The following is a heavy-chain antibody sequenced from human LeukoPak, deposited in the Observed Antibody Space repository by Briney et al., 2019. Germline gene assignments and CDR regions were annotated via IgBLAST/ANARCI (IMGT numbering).Heavy chain of an antibody. V-gene: IGHV3-7*01. Sequence: GGSLRLSCAASGFTFSSSWMSWVRQAPGKGLEWVANIKHDGTEKYCVDSVKGRFTISRDNAKNSLYLQMNSLRAEDTAVYYCVRRAKTFDYWGQGTLVTVSS. CDR2: IKHDGTEK. CDR3: VRRAKTFDY. J-gene: IGHJ4*02. CDR1: GFTFSSSW. D-gene: IGHD4/OR15-4a*01.